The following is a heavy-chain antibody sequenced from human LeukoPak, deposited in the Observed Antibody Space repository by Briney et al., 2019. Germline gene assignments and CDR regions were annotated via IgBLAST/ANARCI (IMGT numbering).Heavy chain of an antibody. D-gene: IGHD6-6*01. Sequence: SETLSLTCAVYGGSFSGYYWSWIRRPPGKGLEWIGEINQSGSTNYNPSLKGRVTISVDTSKNQFSLKLSSVTAADTAVYYCARGGRSTAARDYYYYMDVWGKGTTVTVSS. CDR3: ARGGRSTAARDYYYYMDV. J-gene: IGHJ6*03. V-gene: IGHV4-34*01. CDR2: INQSGST. CDR1: GGSFSGYY.